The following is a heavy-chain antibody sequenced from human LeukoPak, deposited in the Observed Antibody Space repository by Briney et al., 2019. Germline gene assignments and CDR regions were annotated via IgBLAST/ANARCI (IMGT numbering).Heavy chain of an antibody. D-gene: IGHD2-21*01. CDR1: GGSISSSSYY. CDR2: IYYSGST. V-gene: IGHV4-39*01. Sequence: SETLSLTCTVSGGSISSSSYYWGWIRQPPGTGLEWIGSIYYSGSTYYNPSLKSRVTISVDTSKNQFSLKLSSVTAADTAVYYCARLFAVDNENWFDPWGQGTLVTVSS. J-gene: IGHJ5*02. CDR3: ARLFAVDNENWFDP.